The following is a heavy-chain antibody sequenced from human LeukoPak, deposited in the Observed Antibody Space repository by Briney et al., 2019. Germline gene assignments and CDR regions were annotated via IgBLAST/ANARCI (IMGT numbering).Heavy chain of an antibody. D-gene: IGHD5-18*01. CDR1: GYTFSNYG. J-gene: IGHJ4*02. V-gene: IGHV1-46*01. Sequence: ASVKVSCKASGYTFSNYGISWVRQAPGQGLEWMGRINPSDGDTSYAQKFQGRLTMTRDTSTSTFYMELSRLRSEDTAVYYCARGRKYTSGYRVTELGSGYSDYWGQGTLVTVSS. CDR2: INPSDGDT. CDR3: ARGRKYTSGYRVTELGSGYSDY.